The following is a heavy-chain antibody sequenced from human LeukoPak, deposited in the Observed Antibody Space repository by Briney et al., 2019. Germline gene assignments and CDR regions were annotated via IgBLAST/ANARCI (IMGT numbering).Heavy chain of an antibody. CDR1: GGSFSGYY. Sequence: SETLSLTCAVYGGSFSGYYWSWIRQPPGKGLAWIGEINHSGSTNYNPSLKSRVTISVDTSKNQFSLKLSSVTAADTAVYYCARGTMVRGAPAFDIWGQGTMVTVSS. V-gene: IGHV4-34*01. CDR3: ARGTMVRGAPAFDI. CDR2: INHSGST. D-gene: IGHD3-10*01. J-gene: IGHJ3*02.